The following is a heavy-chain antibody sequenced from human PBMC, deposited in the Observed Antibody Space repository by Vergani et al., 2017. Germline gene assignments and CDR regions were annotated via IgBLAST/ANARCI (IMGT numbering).Heavy chain of an antibody. V-gene: IGHV3-66*02. Sequence: ELQLVESGGGLVQPGGSLRLSCAASGSTVSGSYMTWVRQAPGKGLEWVSHIYSGDDTYYADSVKGRVTISRDISKNTLYLQMNSLRTDDTAVYYCATKSCGTPGCQIGYLRDWGKGTMVTVSS. CDR3: ATKSCGTPGCQIGYLRD. J-gene: IGHJ1*01. CDR2: IYSGDDT. CDR1: GSTVSGSY. D-gene: IGHD1-1*01.